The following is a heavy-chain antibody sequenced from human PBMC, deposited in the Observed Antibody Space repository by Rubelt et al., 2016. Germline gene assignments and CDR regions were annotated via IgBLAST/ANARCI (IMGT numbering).Heavy chain of an antibody. CDR3: ARYYYDSSGYVYFDY. J-gene: IGHJ4*02. D-gene: IGHD3-22*01. V-gene: IGHV1-3*01. Sequence: QVQLVQSGAEVKKPGASVKVSCKASGYTFTSYAMHWVRQAPGQRLEWRGWINAGNGNTKNSRKFQGSVTMTTDTSESTAYMELSSLRSEDTAVYYCARYYYDSSGYVYFDYWGQGTLVTVSS. CDR2: INAGNGNT. CDR1: GYTFTSYA.